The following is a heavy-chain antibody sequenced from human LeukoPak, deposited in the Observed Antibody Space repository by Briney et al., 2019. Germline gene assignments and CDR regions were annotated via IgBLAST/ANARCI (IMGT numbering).Heavy chain of an antibody. Sequence: SETLSLTCTVSGGSISSYFWSWIRQPPGKGLEWIGYIYYSGSTYYNPSLKSRVTISVDRSKNQFSLKLSSVTAADTAVYYCARGLTYYYDSSGLRYIQGPPYFFDYWGQGTLVTVSS. V-gene: IGHV4-59*12. D-gene: IGHD3-22*01. CDR3: ARGLTYYYDSSGLRYIQGPPYFFDY. CDR1: GGSISSYF. CDR2: IYYSGST. J-gene: IGHJ4*02.